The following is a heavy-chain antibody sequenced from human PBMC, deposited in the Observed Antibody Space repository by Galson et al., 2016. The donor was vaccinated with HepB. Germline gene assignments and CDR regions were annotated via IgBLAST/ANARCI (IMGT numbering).Heavy chain of an antibody. V-gene: IGHV1-69*13. CDR1: GDSFSNYA. Sequence: SVKVSCKASGDSFSNYAINWVRQAPGHGPEWMGGIMPIFGSTNYSQRFQGRVSITADLSTSTAYIELSSLRSEETAIYYCTRAPFDYAAKGRCYFDSWGQGTLVSVSS. J-gene: IGHJ4*02. CDR3: TRAPFDYAAKGRCYFDS. D-gene: IGHD4-23*01. CDR2: IMPIFGST.